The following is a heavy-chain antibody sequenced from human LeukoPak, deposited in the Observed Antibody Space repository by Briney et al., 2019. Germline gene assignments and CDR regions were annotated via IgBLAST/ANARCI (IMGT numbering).Heavy chain of an antibody. D-gene: IGHD2-15*01. CDR2: ISSSSSYI. Sequence: GGSLRLSCAASGFTFSSYSMNWVRQAPGKGLEWVSSISSSSSYIYYADSVKGRFTISRGNAKNSLYLQMNSLRAEDTAVYYCARRNCSGGSCYFDYWGQGTLVTVSS. CDR3: ARRNCSGGSCYFDY. V-gene: IGHV3-21*01. CDR1: GFTFSSYS. J-gene: IGHJ4*02.